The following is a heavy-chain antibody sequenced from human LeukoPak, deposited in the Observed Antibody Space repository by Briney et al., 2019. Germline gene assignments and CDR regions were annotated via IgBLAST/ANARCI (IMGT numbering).Heavy chain of an antibody. CDR3: ARAPGYYYDISGYCLDY. CDR1: GGSLSGFY. CDR2: IHHSGRT. V-gene: IGHV4-34*01. Sequence: PSETLSLNCSVYGGSLSGFYWSWIRQAPGKGLEWIGEIHHSGRTSHNPSLKSPVTMSVNTSTNQFSLKMSAVTAADTAVYYCARAPGYYYDISGYCLDYWGQGSMVTVSS. J-gene: IGHJ4*02. D-gene: IGHD3-22*01.